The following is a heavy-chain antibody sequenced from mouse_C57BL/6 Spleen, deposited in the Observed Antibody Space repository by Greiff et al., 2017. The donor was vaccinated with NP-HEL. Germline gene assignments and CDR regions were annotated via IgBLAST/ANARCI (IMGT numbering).Heavy chain of an antibody. CDR3: ARDRPYYYAMDY. Sequence: EVKLEESGGGLVKPGGSLKLSCAASGFTFSSYAMSWVRQTPEKRLEWVATISDGGSYTYYPDNVKGRFTISRDNAKNNLYLQMSHLKSEDTAMYYCARDRPYYYAMDYWGQGTSVTVSS. J-gene: IGHJ4*01. V-gene: IGHV5-4*01. CDR2: ISDGGSYT. CDR1: GFTFSSYA.